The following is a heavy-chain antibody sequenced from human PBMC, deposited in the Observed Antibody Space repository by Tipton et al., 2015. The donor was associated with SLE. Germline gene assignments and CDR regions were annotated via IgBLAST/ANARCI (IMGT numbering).Heavy chain of an antibody. D-gene: IGHD6-19*01. CDR1: GGSISSGSYY. V-gene: IGHV4-61*09. CDR2: IYTSGST. J-gene: IGHJ5*02. Sequence: TLSLTCTVSGGSISSGSYYWSWIRQPAGKGLEWIGYIYTSGSTNYNPSLMSRVTISVDTSKNQFSLKLSSVTAADTAVYYCARGPYSSGRRWFDPWGQGTLVTVSS. CDR3: ARGPYSSGRRWFDP.